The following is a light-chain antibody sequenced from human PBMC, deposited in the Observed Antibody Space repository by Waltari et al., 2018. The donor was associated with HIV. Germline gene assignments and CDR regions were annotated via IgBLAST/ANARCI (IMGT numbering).Light chain of an antibody. CDR2: EVT. CDR3: SSYDNNNNYVI. Sequence: QSALTQPRSVSGSPGQSVTISCTGTSRHVGASNYVSWYQQHPGKAPKLMIYEVTKRPSGIPGRFSASRAGNTASLTVSGLQAEDEADYYCSSYDNNNNYVIFGGGTKLTVL. J-gene: IGLJ2*01. CDR1: SRHVGASNY. V-gene: IGLV2-11*01.